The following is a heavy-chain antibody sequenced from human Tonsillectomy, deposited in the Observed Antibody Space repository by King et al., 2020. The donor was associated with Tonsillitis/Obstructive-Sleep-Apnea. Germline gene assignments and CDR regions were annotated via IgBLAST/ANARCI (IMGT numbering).Heavy chain of an antibody. V-gene: IGHV3-48*03. Sequence: VQLVESGGGLVQPGGSLRLSCAASGFTFSNNVMNWVRQAPGKGLDWVSYISSSGSTIYYADSVKGRFTISRDNAKNSLYLQMNSLRAEDTAVYYCARTQTNWNSKRRMGYGMDVWGQGTTVTVSS. CDR3: ARTQTNWNSKRRMGYGMDV. J-gene: IGHJ6*02. D-gene: IGHD1-7*01. CDR1: GFTFSNNV. CDR2: ISSSGSTI.